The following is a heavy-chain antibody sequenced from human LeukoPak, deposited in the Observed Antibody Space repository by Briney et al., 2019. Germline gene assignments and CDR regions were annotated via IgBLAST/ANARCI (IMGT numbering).Heavy chain of an antibody. Sequence: GWSLRLSCAASGFTFDDYAMHWVRQAPGKGLEWVSGISWNSGSISYADSVKGRFTISRDNAKNSLYLQMNSLRAEDTALYYCAKVSGVDTAMAYFDYWGQGTLVTVSS. CDR3: AKVSGVDTAMAYFDY. CDR1: GFTFDDYA. CDR2: ISWNSGSI. D-gene: IGHD5-18*01. J-gene: IGHJ4*02. V-gene: IGHV3-9*01.